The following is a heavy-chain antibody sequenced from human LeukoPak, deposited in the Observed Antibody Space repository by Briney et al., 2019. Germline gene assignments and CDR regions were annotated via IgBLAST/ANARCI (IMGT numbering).Heavy chain of an antibody. CDR2: INHSGST. J-gene: IGHJ5*02. CDR3: ARDRPRAWRSSSWFDP. V-gene: IGHV4-34*01. D-gene: IGHD6-13*01. CDR1: GGSFSGYY. Sequence: SETLSLTCAVYGGSFSGYYWSWIRQPPGKGLEWIGEINHSGSTNYNPSLKSRVTISVDTSKNQFSLKLSPVTAADTAVYYCARDRPRAWRSSSWFDPWGQGTLVTVSP.